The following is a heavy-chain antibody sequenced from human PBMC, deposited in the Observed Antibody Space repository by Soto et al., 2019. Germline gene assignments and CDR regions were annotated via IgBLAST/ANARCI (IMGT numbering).Heavy chain of an antibody. CDR2: ISAYNGNT. V-gene: IGHV1-18*01. D-gene: IGHD1-20*01. CDR3: ARDCTGGITGTPYCFDY. Sequence: QVQLVQSGAEVKKPGASVKVSCKASGYTFTSYGISWVRQAPGQGLEWMGWISAYNGNTNYAQKLQGRVTMTTDTSTSTAYMELRSMRYDDTAVYYCARDCTGGITGTPYCFDYWGQGTLVTVSS. CDR1: GYTFTSYG. J-gene: IGHJ4*02.